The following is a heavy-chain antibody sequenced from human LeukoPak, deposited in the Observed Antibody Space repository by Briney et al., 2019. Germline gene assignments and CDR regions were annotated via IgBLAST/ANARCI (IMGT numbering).Heavy chain of an antibody. J-gene: IGHJ4*02. Sequence: SETLSLTCTVSGGSLSNYYWSWIGQPPGKGLEWIGYIDYSGSTNYNPSLRSRVSISVDTSKNQFSLTLNSVTAADTAVYYCATSGGTYFDYWGQGTLVTVSS. CDR2: IDYSGST. V-gene: IGHV4-59*01. D-gene: IGHD2-15*01. CDR3: ATSGGTYFDY. CDR1: GGSLSNYY.